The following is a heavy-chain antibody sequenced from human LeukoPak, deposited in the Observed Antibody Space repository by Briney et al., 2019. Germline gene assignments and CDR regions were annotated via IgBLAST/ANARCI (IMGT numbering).Heavy chain of an antibody. D-gene: IGHD2-15*01. CDR3: ARDGEWNGFYCSGGSCSEYYGMDV. CDR1: GGTFSSYA. CDR2: IIPIFGTA. V-gene: IGHV1-69*05. J-gene: IGHJ6*02. Sequence: EASVKVSCKASGGTFSSYAISWVRQAPGQGLEWMGGIIPIFGTANYAQKFQGRVTITTDESTSTAYMELSSLRSEDTAVYYCARDGEWNGFYCSGGSCSEYYGMDVWGQGTTVTVSS.